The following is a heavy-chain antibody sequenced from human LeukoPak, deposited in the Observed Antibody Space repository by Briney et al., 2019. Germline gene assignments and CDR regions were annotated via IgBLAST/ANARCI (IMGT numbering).Heavy chain of an antibody. CDR1: GGSISSYY. CDR3: ARDRGLTYYDFWSGYLDV. V-gene: IGHV4-59*01. D-gene: IGHD3-3*01. CDR2: IYYSGST. J-gene: IGHJ6*04. Sequence: ETLSLTCTVSGGSISSYYWSWIRQPPGKGLEWIGYIYYSGSTNYNPSLKSRVTISVDTSKNQFSLKLSSVTAADTAVYYCARDRGLTYYDFWSGYLDVWGKGTTVTVSS.